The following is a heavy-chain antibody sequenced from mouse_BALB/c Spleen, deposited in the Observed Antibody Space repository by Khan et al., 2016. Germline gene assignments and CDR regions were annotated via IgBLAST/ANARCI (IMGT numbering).Heavy chain of an antibody. J-gene: IGHJ3*01. V-gene: IGHV1-9*01. CDR3: ARGTY. Sequence: QVQLKQSGAELMKPGASVKISCKATGYTFSRYWIEWIKERPGHGLEWIGEILPGSGTINYNDKFKDKATFTAETSSNTAYIHLSSLTSEDSAVYYWARGTYWGQGTLVTVAA. CDR2: ILPGSGTI. CDR1: GYTFSRYW.